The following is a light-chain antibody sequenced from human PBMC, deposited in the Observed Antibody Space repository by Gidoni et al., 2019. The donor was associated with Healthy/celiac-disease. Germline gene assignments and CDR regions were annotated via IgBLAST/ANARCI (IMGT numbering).Light chain of an antibody. V-gene: IGLV3-1*01. Sequence: SYELTQPPSVSVSPGQTASITCPGDKLGDKYACWYQQKPGQSPVLVIYQDSKRPSGIPERFSGSNSGNTATLTISGTQAMDEADYYCQAWDSSREVFGGGTKLTVL. CDR3: QAWDSSREV. CDR1: KLGDKY. J-gene: IGLJ2*01. CDR2: QDS.